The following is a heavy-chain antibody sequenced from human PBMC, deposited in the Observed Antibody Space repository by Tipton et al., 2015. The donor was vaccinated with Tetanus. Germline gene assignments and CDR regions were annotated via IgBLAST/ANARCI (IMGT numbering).Heavy chain of an antibody. V-gene: IGHV3-23*01. J-gene: IGHJ4*02. D-gene: IGHD3-9*01. CDR3: AKTGDYYDLLTGYYKKPYFDY. Sequence: SLRLSCAASGFIFSSYGIHWVRQAPGRGLEWISGVSGDGRTKDYADSVKGRFTISRDNSKNTLYLQMNSLRAEDTAVYYCAKTGDYYDLLTGYYKKPYFDYWGPGTLVTVSS. CDR2: VSGDGRTK. CDR1: GFIFSSYG.